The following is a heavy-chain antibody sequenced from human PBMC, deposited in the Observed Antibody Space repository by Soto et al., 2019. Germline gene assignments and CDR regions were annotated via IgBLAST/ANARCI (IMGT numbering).Heavy chain of an antibody. D-gene: IGHD3-16*02. Sequence: DVQVMESGGGLVQPGESLRLSCAASGFTFSYYWMTWVRQAPGKGLEWVASIRGDGGVEHYLDSLKGRFSVSRDNPKDSLYLQMNSLRIEDTAVYYCARDATYRDSNFYYDVFDIWGQGTMVTVSS. CDR1: GFTFSYYW. CDR3: ARDATYRDSNFYYDVFDI. V-gene: IGHV3-7*05. J-gene: IGHJ3*02. CDR2: IRGDGGVE.